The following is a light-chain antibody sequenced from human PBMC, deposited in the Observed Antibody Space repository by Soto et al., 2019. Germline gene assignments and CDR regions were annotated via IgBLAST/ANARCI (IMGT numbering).Light chain of an antibody. CDR2: DVS. CDR3: CSYAGSVV. J-gene: IGLJ2*01. V-gene: IGLV2-11*01. Sequence: QSALTQPRSVSGSPGQSVTISCTGTSSDVGGYNYVSWYQQHPGKAPKLMIYDVSKRPSGVPDRFSGSKSGNTASLTISGLQAEDEDDYYCCSYAGSVVFGGGTKLTVL. CDR1: SSDVGGYNY.